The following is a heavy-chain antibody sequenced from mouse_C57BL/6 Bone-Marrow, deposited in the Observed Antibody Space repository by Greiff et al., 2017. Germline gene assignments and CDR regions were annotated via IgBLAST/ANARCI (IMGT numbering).Heavy chain of an antibody. J-gene: IGHJ4*01. D-gene: IGHD3-1*01. CDR2: IYPGGGYT. CDR3: AREGAFYYAMDY. CDR1: GYTFTNYW. Sequence: QVQLQQSGAELVRPGTSVKMSCKASGYTFTNYWIGWAKQRPGHGLEWIGDIYPGGGYTNYNEKFKGKATLTADKSSSTAYMQFSSLTSEDSAIYYCAREGAFYYAMDYWGQGTSVIVSS. V-gene: IGHV1-63*01.